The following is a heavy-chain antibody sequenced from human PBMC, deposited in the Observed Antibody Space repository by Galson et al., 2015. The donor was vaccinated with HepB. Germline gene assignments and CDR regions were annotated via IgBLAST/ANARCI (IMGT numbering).Heavy chain of an antibody. CDR1: GFTFGDHA. CDR2: IRSKAYGGTT. CDR3: TRVSFRAATGTFDY. D-gene: IGHD6-13*01. J-gene: IGHJ4*02. V-gene: IGHV3-49*04. Sequence: SLRLSCAAYGFTFGDHAMSWVRQAPGKGLEWVGFIRSKAYGGTTEYAASVRGRFAISRDDSKTIAYLRMNSLKTEDTAVYYCTRVSFRAATGTFDYWGQGTLVTVSS.